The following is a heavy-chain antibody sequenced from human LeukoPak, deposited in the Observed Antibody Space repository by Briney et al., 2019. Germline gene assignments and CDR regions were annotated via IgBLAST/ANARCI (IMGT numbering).Heavy chain of an antibody. CDR1: GLTFSNYG. J-gene: IGHJ3*01. Sequence: GGSLRLSSAASGLTFSNYGMHWVRQAPGKGLEWVAVTAFNGSNNDYVTSYANSVKGRFTISRDNSKNTLYLQMSSLRAEDTAVYYCARDGGSGWRGTVRFWGQGTMLIVSS. V-gene: IGHV3-30*03. D-gene: IGHD6-19*01. CDR3: ARDGGSGWRGTVRF. CDR2: TAFNGSNNDYVT.